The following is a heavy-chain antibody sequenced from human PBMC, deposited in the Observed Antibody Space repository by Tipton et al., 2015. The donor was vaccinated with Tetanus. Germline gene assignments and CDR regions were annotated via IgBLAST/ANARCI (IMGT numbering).Heavy chain of an antibody. D-gene: IGHD1-26*01. CDR2: IRSKAYGGTT. CDR3: TRDRVGASVDGMDV. V-gene: IGHV3-49*03. CDR1: GFTFGDYA. Sequence: SLRLSCTASGFTFGDYAMSWFRQAPGKGLEWVGFIRSKAYGGTTEYAASVKGRFTISRDDSKSIAYLQMNSLKTEDTAVYYCTRDRVGASVDGMDVWGKGPTVTVSS. J-gene: IGHJ6*04.